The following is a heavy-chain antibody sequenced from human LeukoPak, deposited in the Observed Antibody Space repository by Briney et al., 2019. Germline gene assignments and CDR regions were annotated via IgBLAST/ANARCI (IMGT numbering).Heavy chain of an antibody. Sequence: GGSLRLSCAASGFTFSSYAMSWVRQAPGKGLEWVLAISGSGGSTYYADSVKGRFTISRDNSKNTLYLQMNSLRAGDTAVYYCAKTLLAAMVNNWFDPWGQGTLVTVSS. D-gene: IGHD5-18*01. J-gene: IGHJ5*02. CDR2: ISGSGGST. CDR3: AKTLLAAMVNNWFDP. V-gene: IGHV3-23*01. CDR1: GFTFSSYA.